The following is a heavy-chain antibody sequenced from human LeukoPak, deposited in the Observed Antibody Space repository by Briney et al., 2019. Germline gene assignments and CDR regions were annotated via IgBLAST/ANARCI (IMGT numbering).Heavy chain of an antibody. D-gene: IGHD1-26*01. Sequence: ASVTVSCKASGYTFTGYYMHWVRLAPGQGLEWMGWINLNSGGTNYAQKFQGRVTMTRDTSISTAYMELSRLRSDDTAVYYCARGQSGSPFDYWGHGTMVTVSS. CDR3: ARGQSGSPFDY. J-gene: IGHJ4*01. CDR2: INLNSGGT. CDR1: GYTFTGYY. V-gene: IGHV1-2*02.